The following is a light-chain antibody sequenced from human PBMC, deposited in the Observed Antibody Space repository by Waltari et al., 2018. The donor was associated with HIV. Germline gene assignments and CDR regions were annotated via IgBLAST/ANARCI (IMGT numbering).Light chain of an antibody. V-gene: IGKV3-20*01. J-gene: IGKJ1*01. CDR2: GAS. CDR1: QSVGSNY. Sequence: EIVLTQSPGTLSLSPGERATLPCRASQSVGSNYLAWYQQKPGQAPRLLIFGASSRATGIPDRFSGSGSGTDFTLTISRLEPEDFAVYFCQQYINSPPWTFGQGTKVEI. CDR3: QQYINSPPWT.